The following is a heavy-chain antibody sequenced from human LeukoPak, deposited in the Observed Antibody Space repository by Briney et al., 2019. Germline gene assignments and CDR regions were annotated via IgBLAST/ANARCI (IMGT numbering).Heavy chain of an antibody. Sequence: SGGSLRLSCAASGFTFSSYAMHWVRQAPGKGLEWVAVISYDGSNKYYADSVKGRFTISRDNSKNTLYLQMNSLRAEDTAVYYCARDRHYDFWSGYSQRFDYWGQGTLVTVSS. CDR2: ISYDGSNK. CDR3: ARDRHYDFWSGYSQRFDY. D-gene: IGHD3-3*01. CDR1: GFTFSSYA. V-gene: IGHV3-30-3*01. J-gene: IGHJ4*02.